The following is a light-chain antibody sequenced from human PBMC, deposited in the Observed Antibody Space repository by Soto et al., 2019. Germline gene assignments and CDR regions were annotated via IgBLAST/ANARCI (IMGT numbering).Light chain of an antibody. Sequence: EIVLTQSPATLYLSPGNRATLSCRASESVSRYLAWYQQKPGQAPRLLIYDASNRATGIPARFSGSGSGTDFTLTITSLEPEDFAVYYCHQRSNWPSTFGGGTKVEIK. CDR2: DAS. CDR1: ESVSRY. CDR3: HQRSNWPST. V-gene: IGKV3-11*01. J-gene: IGKJ4*01.